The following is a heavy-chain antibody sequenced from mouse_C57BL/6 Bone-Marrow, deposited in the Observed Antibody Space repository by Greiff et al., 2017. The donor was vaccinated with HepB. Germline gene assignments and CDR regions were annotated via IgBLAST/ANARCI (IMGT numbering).Heavy chain of an antibody. CDR3: ARIYPAWFAY. J-gene: IGHJ3*01. CDR2: ISSGGSYT. Sequence: EVKLMESGGDLVKPGGSLKLSCAASGFTFSSYGMSWVRQTPDKRLGWVATISSGGSYTYYPDSVKGRFTISRDNAKNTLYLQMSSLKSEDTAMYYCARIYPAWFAYWGQGTLVTVSA. CDR1: GFTFSSYG. D-gene: IGHD1-1*01. V-gene: IGHV5-6*01.